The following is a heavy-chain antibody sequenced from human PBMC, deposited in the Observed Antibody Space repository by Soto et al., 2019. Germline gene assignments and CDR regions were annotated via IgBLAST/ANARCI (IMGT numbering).Heavy chain of an antibody. CDR1: GFTFSSYG. V-gene: IGHV3-30*18. J-gene: IGHJ4*02. CDR3: AKDLGSGYFCSGGSCYSNDY. Sequence: QVQLVESGGGVVQPGRSLRLSCAASGFTFSSYGMHWVRQAPGKGLEWVAVIAYDGSNKYYADSVKGRFTISRDNSKNTLYLQMNSLRAEDTAVYYCAKDLGSGYFCSGGSCYSNDYWGQGTLVTVSS. CDR2: IAYDGSNK. D-gene: IGHD2-15*01.